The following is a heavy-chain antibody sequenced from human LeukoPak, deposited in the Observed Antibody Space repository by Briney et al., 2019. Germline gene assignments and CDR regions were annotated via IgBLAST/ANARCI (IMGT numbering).Heavy chain of an antibody. D-gene: IGHD3-10*01. Sequence: SETLSLTCTVSGGSITNFYWSWIRQPPGKGLEWIGYVYYSGSTNYNPSLKSRVTISVDTSKNQFSLKLSSVTAADTAVYYCAATMVRGVHTHFDYWGQGTLVTVSS. CDR1: GGSITNFY. V-gene: IGHV4-59*08. CDR3: AATMVRGVHTHFDY. CDR2: VYYSGST. J-gene: IGHJ4*02.